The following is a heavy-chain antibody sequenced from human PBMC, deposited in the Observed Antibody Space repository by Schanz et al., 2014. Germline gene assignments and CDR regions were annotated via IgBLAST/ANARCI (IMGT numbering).Heavy chain of an antibody. D-gene: IGHD5-12*01. CDR2: INHGGST. Sequence: QVQLQQWGAGLLKPSETLSLTCAVYGGSFSGYYWSWIRQPPGKGLEWIAEINHGGSTNYNPSLKSRVTISIDTSNNQSSRKLNSVPAADTAVYYCARGGSVATIAPYTWFDPWGQGTLVTVSS. J-gene: IGHJ5*02. V-gene: IGHV4-34*01. CDR3: ARGGSVATIAPYTWFDP. CDR1: GGSFSGYY.